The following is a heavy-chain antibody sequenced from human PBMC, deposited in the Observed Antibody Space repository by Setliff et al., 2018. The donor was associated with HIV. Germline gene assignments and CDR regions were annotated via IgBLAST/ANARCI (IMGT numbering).Heavy chain of an antibody. CDR3: ARVPNWGSAPFAYDV. J-gene: IGHJ3*01. CDR2: ILDSGST. Sequence: SETLSLTCTVSGASISSGGYYWNWIRQLPGKGLEWIGYILDSGSTYYNPSLRGRLSMSIDTSANQFSVELTSVTAAGTALYFCARVPNWGSAPFAYDVWGLGTMVTVSS. V-gene: IGHV4-31*02. CDR1: GASISSGGYY. D-gene: IGHD7-27*01.